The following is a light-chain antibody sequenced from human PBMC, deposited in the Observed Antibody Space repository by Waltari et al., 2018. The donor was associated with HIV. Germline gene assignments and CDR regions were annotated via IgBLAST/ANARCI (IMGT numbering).Light chain of an antibody. Sequence: QSVLTQPPSVSAAPVRRVTISCTGSTPNAGAGYTVSWYRQLPGTAPKLLIYSNTNRPSGVPDRFSGSKSGTSASLAITGLQADDEADYYCQSYDSSLSGYVFGTGTKVTVL. J-gene: IGLJ1*01. V-gene: IGLV1-40*01. CDR2: SNT. CDR1: TPNAGAGYT. CDR3: QSYDSSLSGYV.